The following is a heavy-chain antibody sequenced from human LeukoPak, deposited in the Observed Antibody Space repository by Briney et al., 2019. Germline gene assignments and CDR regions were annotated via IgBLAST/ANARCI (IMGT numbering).Heavy chain of an antibody. CDR2: ISYDGSNK. Sequence: GGSLRPSCAASGFTFSSYAMHWVRQAPGKGLEWVAVISYDGSNKYYADSVKGRFTISRDNSKNTLYLQMNSLRAEDTAVYYCARPQVIVATIGNFDYWGQGTLVTVSS. CDR1: GFTFSSYA. J-gene: IGHJ4*02. V-gene: IGHV3-30-3*01. D-gene: IGHD5-12*01. CDR3: ARPQVIVATIGNFDY.